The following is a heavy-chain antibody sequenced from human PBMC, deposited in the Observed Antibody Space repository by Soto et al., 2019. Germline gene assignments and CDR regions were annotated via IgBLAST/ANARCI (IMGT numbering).Heavy chain of an antibody. CDR1: GYTFTSYG. V-gene: IGHV1-18*01. D-gene: IGHD3-22*01. J-gene: IGHJ6*02. CDR2: ISAYNGNT. Sequence: ASVKVSCKASGYTFTSYGISWVRQAPGQGLEWMGWISAYNGNTNYAQKLQGRVTMTTDTSTSTAYMELRSLRSDDTAVYYCARAPVITMIVVVSGMDVWGQGTKVPVYS. CDR3: ARAPVITMIVVVSGMDV.